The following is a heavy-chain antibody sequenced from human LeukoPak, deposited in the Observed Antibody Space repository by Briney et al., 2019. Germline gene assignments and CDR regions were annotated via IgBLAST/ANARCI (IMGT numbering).Heavy chain of an antibody. CDR3: ASTFRGVIYY. V-gene: IGHV4-39*01. Sequence: SETLSLTCTVSGGSISSSSYYWGWIRQPPGKGLEWIGSIYYSGSTYYDPSLKSRVTISVDTSKNQFSLKLSSVTAADTAVYYRASTFRGVIYYWGQGTLVTVSS. D-gene: IGHD3-16*02. J-gene: IGHJ4*02. CDR1: GGSISSSSYY. CDR2: IYYSGST.